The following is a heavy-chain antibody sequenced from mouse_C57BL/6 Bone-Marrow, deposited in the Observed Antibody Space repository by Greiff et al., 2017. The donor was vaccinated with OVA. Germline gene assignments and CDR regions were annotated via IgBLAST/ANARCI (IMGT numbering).Heavy chain of an antibody. Sequence: QVQLQQPGAELVKPGASVKLSCKASGYTFTSYWMHWVKQRPGQGLEWIGMIHPNSGSTNYNEKFKSKATLTVDKSSSTAYMQLSSLTSEDSAVYYCARLGGIYDGYPAWFAYWGQGTLVTVSA. V-gene: IGHV1-64*01. CDR2: IHPNSGST. CDR1: GYTFTSYW. D-gene: IGHD2-3*01. J-gene: IGHJ3*01. CDR3: ARLGGIYDGYPAWFAY.